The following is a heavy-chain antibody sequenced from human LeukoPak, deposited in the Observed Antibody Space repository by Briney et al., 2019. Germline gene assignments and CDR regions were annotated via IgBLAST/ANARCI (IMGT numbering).Heavy chain of an antibody. CDR2: ISYDGNSK. CDR1: GFTSSVYA. D-gene: IGHD1-26*01. Sequence: GRSLRLSCAASGFTSSVYAMNRVRQAPGKGLQLVAVISYDGNSKYYAESVKVRFTIARDNSKITLYLQMNSLRPEDTAIYYCAKGGGKSDYYPFFGRYFDLWGRGTLVTVSS. CDR3: AKGGGKSDYYPFFGRYFDL. J-gene: IGHJ2*01. V-gene: IGHV3-30-3*01.